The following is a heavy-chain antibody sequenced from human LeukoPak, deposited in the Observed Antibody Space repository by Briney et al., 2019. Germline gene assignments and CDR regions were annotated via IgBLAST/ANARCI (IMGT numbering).Heavy chain of an antibody. D-gene: IGHD5-18*01. CDR1: GFTVSSNY. Sequence: GGSLRLSCAASGFTVSSNYMSWVRQAPGKGLEGVSVIYSGGSTYYAESVKGRFTISRDNSKNTLYLQMNSLRAEDTAVYYCARGGYNYGYGYFDYWGQGTLVTVSS. J-gene: IGHJ4*02. CDR3: ARGGYNYGYGYFDY. CDR2: IYSGGST. V-gene: IGHV3-53*01.